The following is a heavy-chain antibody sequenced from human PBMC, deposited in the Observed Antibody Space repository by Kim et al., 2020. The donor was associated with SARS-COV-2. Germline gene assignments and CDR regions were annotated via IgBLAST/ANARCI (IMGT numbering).Heavy chain of an antibody. V-gene: IGHV6-1*01. Sequence: NNYAASVRSRIIINVDTSKNQFSLQLSSMTFEDTAVYYCSREVPPYGMDVWGQGTTVIVSS. CDR3: SREVPPYGMDV. J-gene: IGHJ6*02. CDR2: N.